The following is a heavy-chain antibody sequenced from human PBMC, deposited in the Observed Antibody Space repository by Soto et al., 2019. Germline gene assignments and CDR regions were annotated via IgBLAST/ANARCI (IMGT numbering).Heavy chain of an antibody. Sequence: GASVKVSCKASGYTFTSYAMHWVRQAPGQRLEWMGWINAGNGNTKYSQKFQGRVTITRDTSASTAYMELGSLRSEDTAVYYCASGPNPYYFDYWGQGTLVTVSS. J-gene: IGHJ4*02. CDR2: INAGNGNT. CDR1: GYTFTSYA. V-gene: IGHV1-3*01. CDR3: ASGPNPYYFDY.